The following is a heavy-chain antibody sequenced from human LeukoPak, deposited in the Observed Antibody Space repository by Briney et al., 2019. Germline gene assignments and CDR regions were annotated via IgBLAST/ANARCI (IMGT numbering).Heavy chain of an antibody. V-gene: IGHV1-2*02. CDR3: ARAQYYDFWSGYYFDY. CDR2: INPNSGGT. D-gene: IGHD3-3*01. J-gene: IGHJ4*02. CDR1: GYTFTGYY. Sequence: ASVKVSCKASGYTFTGYYMHWVRQAPGQGLEWMGWINPNSGGTNYAQKFQGRVTMTRDTSISTACMELSRLRSDDTAVYYCARAQYYDFWSGYYFDYWGQGTLVTVSS.